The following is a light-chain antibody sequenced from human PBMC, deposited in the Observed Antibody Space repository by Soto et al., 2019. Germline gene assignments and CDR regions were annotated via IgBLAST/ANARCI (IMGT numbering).Light chain of an antibody. CDR1: SSNIGSNF. V-gene: IGLV1-47*01. Sequence: QPVLTQPPSASGTPGQRVTISCSGSSSNIGSNFVYWYQQFPGTAPKLLIYRNNQRPSGVPDRFSGSKSGTSASLAISGLPSEDEADYYCAAWDDSLSGWVFGGWTKLTVL. CDR3: AAWDDSLSGWV. J-gene: IGLJ3*02. CDR2: RNN.